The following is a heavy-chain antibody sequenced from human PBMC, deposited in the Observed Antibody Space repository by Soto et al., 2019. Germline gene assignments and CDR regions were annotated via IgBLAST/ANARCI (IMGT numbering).Heavy chain of an antibody. Sequence: PGGSLRLSCAASGFTFSSYSMNWVRQAPGKGLEWVSSISSSSSYIYYADPVKGRFTISRDNAKNSLYLQMNSLRAEDTAVYYCARDRLSGGYSGYDYGYWGQGTLVTVSS. CDR2: ISSSSSYI. J-gene: IGHJ4*02. V-gene: IGHV3-21*01. D-gene: IGHD5-12*01. CDR1: GFTFSSYS. CDR3: ARDRLSGGYSGYDYGY.